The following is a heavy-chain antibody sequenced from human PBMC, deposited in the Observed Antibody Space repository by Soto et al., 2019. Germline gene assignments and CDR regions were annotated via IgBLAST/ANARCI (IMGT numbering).Heavy chain of an antibody. CDR3: ARGNIMITFGGVYNWFDP. V-gene: IGHV4-34*01. J-gene: IGHJ5*02. Sequence: SETLSLTCAVYGGSFSGYYWSWIRQPPGKGLEWIGEINYSGSTNYNPSLKSRVTISVDTSKNQFSLKLSSVTAADTAVYYCARGNIMITFGGVYNWFDPWGQGTLVTVSS. D-gene: IGHD3-16*01. CDR2: INYSGST. CDR1: GGSFSGYY.